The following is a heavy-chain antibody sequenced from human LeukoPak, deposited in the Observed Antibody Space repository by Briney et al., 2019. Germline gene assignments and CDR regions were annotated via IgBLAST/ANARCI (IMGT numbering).Heavy chain of an antibody. CDR2: INHSGST. V-gene: IGHV4-34*01. CDR1: GGSFSGYY. D-gene: IGHD3-9*01. Sequence: SETLSLTCAVYGGSFSGYYWSWIRQPPGTGLEWIGEINHSGSTNYNPSLKSRVTISVDTSKNQFSLKLSSVTAADTAVYYCARGGLRYFDWLLYYWGQGTLVTVSS. CDR3: ARGGLRYFDWLLYY. J-gene: IGHJ4*02.